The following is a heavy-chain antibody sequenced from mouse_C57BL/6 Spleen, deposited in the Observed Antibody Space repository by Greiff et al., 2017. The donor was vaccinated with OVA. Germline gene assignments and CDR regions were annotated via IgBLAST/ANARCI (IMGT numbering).Heavy chain of an antibody. J-gene: IGHJ3*01. CDR1: GYTFTDYN. CDR2: INPNNGGT. D-gene: IGHD2-4*01. Sequence: VQLQQSGPELVKPGASVKMSCKASGYTFTDYNMHWVKQSHGKSLEWIGYINPNNGGTSYNQKFKGKATLTVNKSSSTVYMELRSLTSEDSAVYYCARSLYDDDAFAYWGQGTLVTVSA. V-gene: IGHV1-22*01. CDR3: ARSLYDDDAFAY.